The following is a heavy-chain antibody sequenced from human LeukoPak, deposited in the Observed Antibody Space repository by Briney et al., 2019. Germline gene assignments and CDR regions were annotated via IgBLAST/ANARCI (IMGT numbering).Heavy chain of an antibody. V-gene: IGHV4-59*08. CDR2: IYYSGST. CDR1: GGSISSYY. Sequence: PSETLFLTCTVSGGSISSYYWSWIRQPPGKGLEWIGYIYYSGSTNYNPSLKSRVTISVDTSKNQFSLKLSSVTAADTAVYYCARVVRVEMATIYYFDYWGQGTLVTVSS. CDR3: ARVVRVEMATIYYFDY. J-gene: IGHJ4*02. D-gene: IGHD5-24*01.